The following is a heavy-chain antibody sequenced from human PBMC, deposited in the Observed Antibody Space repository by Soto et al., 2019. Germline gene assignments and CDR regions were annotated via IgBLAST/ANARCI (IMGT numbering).Heavy chain of an antibody. Sequence: GGSLRLSCAASGFTFSSYGMLWVRQAPGKGLEWVAVMSYDGSNKYYADSVEGRFTISRDNSKNTLYLQMNSLRAEDTAVYYCAKKPRSDIAVGGNVDYWGQGTLVTVSS. D-gene: IGHD6-19*01. CDR2: MSYDGSNK. CDR1: GFTFSSYG. J-gene: IGHJ4*02. V-gene: IGHV3-30*18. CDR3: AKKPRSDIAVGGNVDY.